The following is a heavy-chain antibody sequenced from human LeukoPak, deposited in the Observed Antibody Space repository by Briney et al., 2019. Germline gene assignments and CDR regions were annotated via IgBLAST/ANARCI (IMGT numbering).Heavy chain of an antibody. CDR1: GNYW. V-gene: IGHV3-74*01. Sequence: GGSLRLSCAASGNYWMHWVRQVPGKGLVWVSHINSDGSWTSYADSVKGRFTISKDNVKNTVYLQMNSLRAEDTAAYYCVSFYETYWGRGTLVTVSS. CDR2: INSDGSWT. J-gene: IGHJ4*02. CDR3: VSFYETY. D-gene: IGHD2/OR15-2a*01.